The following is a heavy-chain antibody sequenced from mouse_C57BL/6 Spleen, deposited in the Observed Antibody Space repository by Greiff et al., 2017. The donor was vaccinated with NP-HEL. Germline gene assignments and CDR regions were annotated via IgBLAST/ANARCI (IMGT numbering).Heavy chain of an antibody. D-gene: IGHD3-3*01. V-gene: IGHV1-69*01. CDR1: GYTFTSYW. J-gene: IGHJ1*03. Sequence: QVQLQQPGAELVMPGASVKLSCKASGYTFTSYWMHWVKQRPGQGLEWIGEIDPSDSYTNYNQKFKGKSTLTVDKSSSTAYMQLSRLTSEDSAVYYCARWGDGGYFDVWGTGTTVTVSS. CDR2: IDPSDSYT. CDR3: ARWGDGGYFDV.